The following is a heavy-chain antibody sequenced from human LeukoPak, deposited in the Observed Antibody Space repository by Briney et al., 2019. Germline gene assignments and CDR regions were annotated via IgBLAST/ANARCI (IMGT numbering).Heavy chain of an antibody. D-gene: IGHD3-3*01. CDR1: GYTFTSYG. Sequence: GASVKVSCKASGYTFTSYGISWVRQAPGQGLEWMGWISAYNGNTNYAQKLQGRVTMTTDTSTSTAYMELRSLRSDDTAVYYCARGRNLYYDFWSGYNNWFDPWGQGTLVTVSS. CDR3: ARGRNLYYDFWSGYNNWFDP. CDR2: ISAYNGNT. J-gene: IGHJ5*02. V-gene: IGHV1-18*01.